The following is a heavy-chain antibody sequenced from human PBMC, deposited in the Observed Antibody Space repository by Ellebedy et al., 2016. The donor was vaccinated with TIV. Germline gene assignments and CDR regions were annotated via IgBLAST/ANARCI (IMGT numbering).Heavy chain of an antibody. Sequence: SETLSLTCHVTGSSISGGYHWAWIRPPPGKGLEWIGAVYRTGSAYYNLSLKSRVAMSVDTAKNEFFLNLNSVTATDTAIYYCARSLYGGKAGSEMYWGQGILVTVSS. CDR2: VYRTGSA. J-gene: IGHJ4*02. CDR3: ARSLYGGKAGSEMY. CDR1: GSSISGGYH. D-gene: IGHD4/OR15-4a*01. V-gene: IGHV4-38-2*01.